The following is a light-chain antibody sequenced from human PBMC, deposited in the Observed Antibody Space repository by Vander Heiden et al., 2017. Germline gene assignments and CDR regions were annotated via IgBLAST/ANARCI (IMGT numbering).Light chain of an antibody. V-gene: IGKV1-5*03. CDR2: KTS. CDR1: QNISTW. CDR3: QQYNGYPLS. J-gene: IGKJ4*01. Sequence: DIQVTQSPSTLSAPVGDRVTVTCRASQNISTWLAWYHQRPGKAPKLLIYKTSTLESGVPSRFSGSGSGTEFTLTINSLQPDDFGTYYCQQYNGYPLSFGSGTKVEI.